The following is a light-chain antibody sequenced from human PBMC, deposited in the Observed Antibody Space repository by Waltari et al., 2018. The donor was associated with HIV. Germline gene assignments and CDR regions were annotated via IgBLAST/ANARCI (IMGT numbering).Light chain of an antibody. Sequence: QSVLAQSRSVSGPPGQTVNISCSGSTSIVRNNYVYRYQQVTGMATKLLIYRNNQRPSGVPDRFSGSKSGTSASLAISGLRTEDEAEYYCAVWDDRLSGLLFGGGTKVTVL. CDR2: RNN. V-gene: IGLV1-47*01. J-gene: IGLJ2*01. CDR1: TSIVRNNY. CDR3: AVWDDRLSGLL.